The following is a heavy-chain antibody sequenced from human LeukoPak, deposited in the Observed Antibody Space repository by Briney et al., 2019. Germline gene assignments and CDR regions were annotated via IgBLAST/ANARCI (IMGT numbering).Heavy chain of an antibody. V-gene: IGHV3-48*01. J-gene: IGHJ5*02. CDR1: GFTFSNYG. Sequence: PGGSLRLSCAASGFTFSNYGMNWVRQAPGKGLEWVSYIRSNDGTTHYADSVKGRFTISRDNAKNSLSLQMTSLRADDTAVYYCVRGQTSLDNWFDPWGQGTLVIVSS. CDR3: VRGQTSLDNWFDP. CDR2: IRSNDGTT.